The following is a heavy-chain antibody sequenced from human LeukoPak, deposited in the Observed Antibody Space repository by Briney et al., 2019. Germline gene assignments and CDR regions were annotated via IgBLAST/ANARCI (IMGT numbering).Heavy chain of an antibody. CDR1: GFLFSSFE. D-gene: IGHD5-12*01. Sequence: PGGSLRLSCAASGFLFSSFEVNWVRQATGKGLEWVSYISSSSITIYYADSVKGRFTISRDNAKNSLYLQMNSLRAEDTAVYYCAREMGGYPFDYWGQGTLVTVSS. CDR3: AREMGGYPFDY. CDR2: ISSSSITI. J-gene: IGHJ4*02. V-gene: IGHV3-48*03.